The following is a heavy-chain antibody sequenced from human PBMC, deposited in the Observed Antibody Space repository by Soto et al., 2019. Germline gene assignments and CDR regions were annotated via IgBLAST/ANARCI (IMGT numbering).Heavy chain of an antibody. CDR1: GYALTTYG. Sequence: QVHLVQSGAEVKKPGASVKVSCKGSGYALTTYGITWVRQAPGQGLAWMGWISAHNGNTNYAEKPQGRVTVTRDTSTCQAYMELRILSSDYTAGYYCARGRYGDYCGQGARVTVSS. CDR3: ARGRYGDY. CDR2: ISAHNGNT. V-gene: IGHV1-18*01. J-gene: IGHJ4*02. D-gene: IGHD1-1*01.